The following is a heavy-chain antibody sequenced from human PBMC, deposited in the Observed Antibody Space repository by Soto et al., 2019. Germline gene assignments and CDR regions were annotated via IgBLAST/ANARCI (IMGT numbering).Heavy chain of an antibody. J-gene: IGHJ4*02. CDR2: ISSSSSTI. D-gene: IGHD1-26*01. Sequence: PGGPLRLCCTAAGFNFGSYSMNWVRQAPGKGLEWVSYISSSSSTIYYADSVKGRFTISRDNAKNSLYLQMNSLRDEDTAVYYCASPHSGSYFFDFWGQGTLVTVTS. CDR1: GFNFGSYS. CDR3: ASPHSGSYFFDF. V-gene: IGHV3-48*02.